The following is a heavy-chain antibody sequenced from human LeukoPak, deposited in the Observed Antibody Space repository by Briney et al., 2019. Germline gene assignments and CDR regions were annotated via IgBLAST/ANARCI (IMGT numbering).Heavy chain of an antibody. D-gene: IGHD2-2*01. CDR3: ARCGVLSQLPPYYFDY. J-gene: IGHJ4*02. CDR1: GGSISSSSYY. V-gene: IGHV4-39*01. CDR2: IYYSGST. Sequence: SETLSLTCTVSGGSISSSSYYWGWIRQPPGKGLEWIGSIYYSGSTYYNPSLKSRVTISVDTSKNQFSLKLISVTAADTAVYYCARCGVLSQLPPYYFDYWGQGTLVTVSS.